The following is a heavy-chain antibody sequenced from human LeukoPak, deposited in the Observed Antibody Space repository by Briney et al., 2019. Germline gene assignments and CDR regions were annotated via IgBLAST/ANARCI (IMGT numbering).Heavy chain of an antibody. D-gene: IGHD4-11*01. J-gene: IGHJ6*03. CDR1: GFTFSNAW. Sequence: GGSLRLSRAASGFTFSNAWMSWVRQAPGKGLEWVGRIKSKTDGGTTDYAAPVKGRFTISRDDSKNTLYLQMNSLKTEDTAVYYCTTVYSNDYYYYYMDVWGKGTTVTVSS. CDR2: IKSKTDGGTT. CDR3: TTVYSNDYYYYYMDV. V-gene: IGHV3-15*01.